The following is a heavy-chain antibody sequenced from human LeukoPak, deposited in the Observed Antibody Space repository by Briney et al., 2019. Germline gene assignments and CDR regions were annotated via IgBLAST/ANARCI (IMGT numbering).Heavy chain of an antibody. V-gene: IGHV1-18*01. CDR1: GYPFSDYG. CDR3: ARDVSRGYMDY. J-gene: IGHJ4*01. Sequence: ASVKVSCKASGYPFSDYGVTWVRQAPGQGLEWMGWISVSSGTTTYAENFQGRVTLTTDSYTSTAHMEVRSLTSDDTAVYYCARDVSRGYMDYWGHGTLVTVAS. CDR2: ISVSSGTT. D-gene: IGHD2-2*02.